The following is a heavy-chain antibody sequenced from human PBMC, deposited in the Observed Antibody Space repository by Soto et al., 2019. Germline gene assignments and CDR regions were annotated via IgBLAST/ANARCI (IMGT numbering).Heavy chain of an antibody. CDR1: GYTFTSYY. V-gene: IGHV1-46*01. CDR3: ARSSYSSSPPIENWFDP. Sequence: ASVKVSCKASGYTFTSYYMHWVRQAPGQGLEWMGIINPSGGSTSYAQKFQGRVTMTRDTSTSTVYMELSSLRSEDTAVYYCARSSYSSSPPIENWFDPWGQGTLXTVSS. CDR2: INPSGGST. D-gene: IGHD6-13*01. J-gene: IGHJ5*02.